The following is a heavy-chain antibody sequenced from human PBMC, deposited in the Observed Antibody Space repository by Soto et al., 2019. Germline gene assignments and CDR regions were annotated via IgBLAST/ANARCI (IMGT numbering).Heavy chain of an antibody. J-gene: IGHJ4*02. CDR3: ARQFDYDSSGYYYAY. V-gene: IGHV1-69*13. Sequence: XSVKVSCEASVGTFNRNTISWVRQAPGQGLEWMGGIIPIFGTANYAQKFQGRVTITADESTNTAYMELSRLRSEDTAVYYCARQFDYDSSGYYYAYWGQGTLVTASS. D-gene: IGHD3-22*01. CDR2: IIPIFGTA. CDR1: VGTFNRNT.